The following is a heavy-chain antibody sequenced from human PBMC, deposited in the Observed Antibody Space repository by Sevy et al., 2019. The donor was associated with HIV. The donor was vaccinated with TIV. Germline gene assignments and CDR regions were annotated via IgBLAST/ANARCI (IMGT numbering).Heavy chain of an antibody. J-gene: IGHJ5*02. CDR3: ARVATTDYYDSSGYAGAWKWFDP. D-gene: IGHD3-22*01. V-gene: IGHV3-21*06. CDR2: ISRRRNYI. CDR1: GITFSSYT. Sequence: GGSLRLSCAASGITFSSYTMNWVRQAPGKGLEWVASISRRRNYIYYAGSVKGRFTVSRDNDKNSLYLQMNSLRVEDTAVYYCARVATTDYYDSSGYAGAWKWFDPWGQGTQVTVSS.